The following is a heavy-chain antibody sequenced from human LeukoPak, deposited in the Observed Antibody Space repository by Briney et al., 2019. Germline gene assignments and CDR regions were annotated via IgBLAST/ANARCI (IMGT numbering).Heavy chain of an antibody. D-gene: IGHD6-13*01. CDR3: ARVHSNIAAHDY. V-gene: IGHV1-2*02. J-gene: IGHJ4*02. Sequence: ASVKVSCKASGYTFTGYYMHWVRQAPGQGLEWMGWINPNSGGTNYAQKFQGRVTMTRDTSISTAYMELSRLRSDDTALYYCARVHSNIAAHDYWGQGTLVIVSS. CDR2: INPNSGGT. CDR1: GYTFTGYY.